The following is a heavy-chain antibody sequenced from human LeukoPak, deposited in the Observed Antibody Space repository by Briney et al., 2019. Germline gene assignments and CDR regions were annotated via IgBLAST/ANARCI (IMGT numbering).Heavy chain of an antibody. D-gene: IGHD4-23*01. CDR2: IIPIFGTA. V-gene: IGHV1-69*13. J-gene: IGHJ6*02. CDR3: ARVGPINDYGGKDYYYYGMDV. CDR1: GGTFSSYA. Sequence: SVKVSCKASGGTFSSYAISWVRQAPGQGLEWMGGIIPIFGTANYAQKFQGRVTITADESTSTAYMELSSLRSDDTAVYYCARVGPINDYGGKDYYYYGMDVWGQGTTVTVSS.